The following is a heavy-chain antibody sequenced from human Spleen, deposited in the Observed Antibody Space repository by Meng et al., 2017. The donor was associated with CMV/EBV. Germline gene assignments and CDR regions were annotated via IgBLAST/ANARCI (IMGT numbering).Heavy chain of an antibody. Sequence: GGSLRLSCAASGFTFSSYWMHWVRQAPGKGLVWVSRINSDGSSTSYADSVKGRFTISRDNAKNTLYLQMNSLRADDTAVYYCARPSLVWYYYGMDVWGQGTTVTVSS. J-gene: IGHJ6*02. D-gene: IGHD2-21*01. CDR3: ARPSLVWYYYGMDV. V-gene: IGHV3-74*01. CDR1: GFTFSSYW. CDR2: INSDGSST.